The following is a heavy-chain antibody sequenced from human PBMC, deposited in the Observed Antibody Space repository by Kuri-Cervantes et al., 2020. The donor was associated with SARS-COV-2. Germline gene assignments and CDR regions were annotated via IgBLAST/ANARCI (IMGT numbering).Heavy chain of an antibody. D-gene: IGHD3-3*01. CDR2: ITRSSSYI. CDR1: GFTCSDYD. Sequence: GESLKISCAASGFTCSDYDINWVRQAPGKGLEWVSSITRSSSYIYYADSMKGRLTISRDNAKNSLYLQMNSLRAEDTAVYYCARISKYYDFWSGSDHYYMDVWGKGTTVTVSS. CDR3: ARISKYYDFWSGSDHYYMDV. J-gene: IGHJ6*03. V-gene: IGHV3-21*01.